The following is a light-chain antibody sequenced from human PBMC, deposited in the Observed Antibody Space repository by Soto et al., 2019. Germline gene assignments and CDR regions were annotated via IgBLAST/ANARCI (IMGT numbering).Light chain of an antibody. CDR1: QNTNSW. J-gene: IGKJ4*01. CDR2: KAS. Sequence: DIQMTQFPSTLSASVGDRVTITCRASQNTNSWLAWYQQKPGKAPKLLIYKASSLESGVPSRFSGSGFGTEFTLTIGRLQPDDFAPYYCQHHNSFPLTFGGGTKVEIK. CDR3: QHHNSFPLT. V-gene: IGKV1-5*03.